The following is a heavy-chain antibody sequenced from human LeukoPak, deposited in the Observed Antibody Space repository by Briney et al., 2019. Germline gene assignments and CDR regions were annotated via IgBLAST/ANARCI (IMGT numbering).Heavy chain of an antibody. CDR2: TRNKANSYTT. CDR1: GFTFSDHY. J-gene: IGHJ5*02. V-gene: IGHV3-72*01. D-gene: IGHD3-22*01. Sequence: GGSLRLSCAASGFTFSDHYMDWVRQAPGKGLEWVGRTRNKANSYTTEYAASVKGRFTISRDDSKNSLYLQMNSLRAEDTAVYYCSGYNWFDPWGQGTLVTVSS. CDR3: SGYNWFDP.